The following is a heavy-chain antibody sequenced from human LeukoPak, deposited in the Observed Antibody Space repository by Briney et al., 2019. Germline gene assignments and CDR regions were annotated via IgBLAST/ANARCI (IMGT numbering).Heavy chain of an antibody. J-gene: IGHJ3*02. V-gene: IGHV1-18*01. D-gene: IGHD3-10*01. CDR3: AKLGLPRGVRGHFDI. Sequence: ASVKVSCKASGYTFTSYGISWVRQAPGQGLEWMGWISAYNGNTNYAQKLQGRVTMTTDTSTSTAYMELRSLRSDDTAVYYCAKLGLPRGVRGHFDIWGQGTMVTVSS. CDR1: GYTFTSYG. CDR2: ISAYNGNT.